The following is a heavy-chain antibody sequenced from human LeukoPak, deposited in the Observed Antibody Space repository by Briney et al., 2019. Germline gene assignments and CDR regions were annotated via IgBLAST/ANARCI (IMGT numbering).Heavy chain of an antibody. CDR3: ARDGGYCTNGVCYSVLDP. V-gene: IGHV4-59*01. CDR1: GDSISSSY. D-gene: IGHD2-8*01. J-gene: IGHJ5*02. CDR2: IYYSGST. Sequence: SETLSLTCTVSGDSISSSYWSWIRQPPGKGLEWIGYIYYSGSTNYNPSLKSRVTISVDTSKNQFSLKLSSVTAADTAVYYCARDGGYCTNGVCYSVLDPWGQGTLVTVSS.